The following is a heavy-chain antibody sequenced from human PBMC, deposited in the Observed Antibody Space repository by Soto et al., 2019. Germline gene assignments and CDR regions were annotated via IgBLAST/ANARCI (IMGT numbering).Heavy chain of an antibody. CDR3: AGALGTHRGGASDN. J-gene: IGHJ3*02. Sequence: QVQLVQSGAVVKKPGSSVKVSCKASGGTFSSYAISWVRQAPGQGLEWMGGVIPIFGTANYAQKCQGRVTSTADESTRTAYMELSRLRSEDTAVYYGAGALGTHRGGASDNWGQGTMVTVSS. V-gene: IGHV1-69*01. D-gene: IGHD1-1*01. CDR2: VIPIFGTA. CDR1: GGTFSSYA.